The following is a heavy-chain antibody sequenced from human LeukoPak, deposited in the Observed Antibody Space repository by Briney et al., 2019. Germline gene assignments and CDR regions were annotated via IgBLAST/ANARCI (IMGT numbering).Heavy chain of an antibody. J-gene: IGHJ4*02. CDR3: ARVPRGYDILTGYYPLYFDY. V-gene: IGHV3-7*03. Sequence: GGSLRLSCAASGFTFSSYWMSWVRQAPGKGLEWVASIKQDGSEKYYVDSVKGRFTISRDNAKNSLYLQMNSLRAEDTAVYYCARVPRGYDILTGYYPLYFDYWGQGTLVTVSS. D-gene: IGHD3-9*01. CDR2: IKQDGSEK. CDR1: GFTFSSYW.